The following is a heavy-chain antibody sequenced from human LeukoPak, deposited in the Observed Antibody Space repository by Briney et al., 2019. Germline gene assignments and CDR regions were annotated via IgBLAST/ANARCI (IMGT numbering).Heavy chain of an antibody. CDR1: GGSISSYY. V-gene: IGHV4-59*01. J-gene: IGHJ5*02. Sequence: PSETLSLTCTVSGGSISSYYWSWIRQPPGKGLEWIGYIYYSGSTNYNPSLKSRVTISVDTSKNQFSLKLSSVTAADTAVYYCARTGVSEAGSNWFDPLGQGTLVTVSS. CDR3: ARTGVSEAGSNWFDP. D-gene: IGHD6-13*01. CDR2: IYYSGST.